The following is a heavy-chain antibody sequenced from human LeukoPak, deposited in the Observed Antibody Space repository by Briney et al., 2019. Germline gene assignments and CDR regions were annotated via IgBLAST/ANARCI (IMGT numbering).Heavy chain of an antibody. V-gene: IGHV1-18*01. D-gene: IGHD3-22*01. CDR1: GYTFTSYG. Sequence: ASVKVSCKASGYTFTSYGIGWVRQAPGQGLEWMGWISAYNGNTNYAQKLQGRVTMTTDTSTSTAYMELRSLRSDDTAVYYCARRLNTYYYDSSGYNWFDPWGQGTLVTVSS. CDR3: ARRLNTYYYDSSGYNWFDP. J-gene: IGHJ5*02. CDR2: ISAYNGNT.